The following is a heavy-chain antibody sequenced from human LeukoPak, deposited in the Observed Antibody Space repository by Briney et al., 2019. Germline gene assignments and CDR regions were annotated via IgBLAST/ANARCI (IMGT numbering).Heavy chain of an antibody. Sequence: GGSLRLSCAASGFNFNKYEMNWVRQAPGKGLEWISYINGRGAIIDNADSVRGRFTISRDNAKNSLFLQMNSLRAEDTAVYYCARDGDNGWDFDCWGQGTLVTVFS. J-gene: IGHJ4*02. CDR3: ARDGDNGWDFDC. CDR2: INGRGAII. V-gene: IGHV3-48*03. D-gene: IGHD6-19*01. CDR1: GFNFNKYE.